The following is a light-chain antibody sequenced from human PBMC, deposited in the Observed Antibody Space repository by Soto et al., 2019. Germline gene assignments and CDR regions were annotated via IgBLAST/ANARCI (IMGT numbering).Light chain of an antibody. J-gene: IGLJ3*02. CDR3: CSYAGSSTWV. Sequence: QSALTQPASVSGSPGQSITISCAGTSSDVGDYNLVSWYQQHPGKAPKLMIYEDNRRPSGVSNRFSGSKSGNTASLTISGLQAADEAHYYCCSYAGSSTWVFGGGTKLTVL. CDR2: EDN. V-gene: IGLV2-23*01. CDR1: SSDVGDYNL.